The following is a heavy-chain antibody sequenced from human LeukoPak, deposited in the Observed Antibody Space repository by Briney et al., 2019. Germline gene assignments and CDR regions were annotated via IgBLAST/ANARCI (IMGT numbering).Heavy chain of an antibody. D-gene: IGHD5-24*01. V-gene: IGHV5-51*01. CDR1: GYSFTSYW. CDR2: IYPGDSDT. J-gene: IGHJ5*02. Sequence: GESLKTSCKGSGYSFTSYWIGWVRQMPGKGLEWMGIIYPGDSDTRYSPSFQGQVTISADKSISTAYLQWSSLKASDTAMYYCARHRVEMATRPHNWFDPWGQGTLVTVSS. CDR3: ARHRVEMATRPHNWFDP.